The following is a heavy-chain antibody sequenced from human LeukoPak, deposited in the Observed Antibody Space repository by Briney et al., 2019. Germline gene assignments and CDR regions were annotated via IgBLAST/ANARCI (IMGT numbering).Heavy chain of an antibody. J-gene: IGHJ4*02. Sequence: GGSLRLSCAASEFTFSRYSMNWVRQAPGKGLEWVSSISTSSSYMFYAASVKGRFTISRDNAKNSLYLQMNTLRAEDTAVYFCAKSPVSSCRGSFCYPFDYWGQGNLVTVSS. CDR3: AKSPVSSCRGSFCYPFDY. D-gene: IGHD2-15*01. V-gene: IGHV3-21*04. CDR1: EFTFSRYS. CDR2: ISTSSSYM.